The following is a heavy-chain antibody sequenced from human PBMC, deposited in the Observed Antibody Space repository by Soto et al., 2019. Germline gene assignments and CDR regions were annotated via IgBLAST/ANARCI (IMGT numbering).Heavy chain of an antibody. CDR3: ARDRYGTNGVCDGGGGPFGY. CDR1: GGSIGTFY. CDR2: LFYSGST. J-gene: IGHJ4*02. Sequence: SLTSTVSGGSIGTFYWNWIRQSPGKGLEWIGYLFYSGSTDYTPSFTSRLTLSVDTSKNQVSLKLSSVTAADTAVYYCARDRYGTNGVCDGGGGPFGYWGQGTLFTVSS. D-gene: IGHD2-8*01. V-gene: IGHV4-59*13.